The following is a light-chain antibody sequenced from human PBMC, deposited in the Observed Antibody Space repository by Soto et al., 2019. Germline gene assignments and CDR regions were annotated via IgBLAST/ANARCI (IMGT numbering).Light chain of an antibody. V-gene: IGLV2-14*03. Sequence: QSVLTQPASVSGSPGRSITSSCTGTSSDVGAYKYVSWHQQHPGKAPKLMIYDVSDRPSGVSDRFSGSKSGNTASLTISGLQAEDEADYYCSSYTGGSTSYVFGTGTKVTVL. CDR1: SSDVGAYKY. CDR3: SSYTGGSTSYV. J-gene: IGLJ1*01. CDR2: DVS.